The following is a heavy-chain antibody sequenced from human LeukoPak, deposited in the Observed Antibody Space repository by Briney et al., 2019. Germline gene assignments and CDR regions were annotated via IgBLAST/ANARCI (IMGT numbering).Heavy chain of an antibody. CDR3: ARLFPGDLYYYGMDV. V-gene: IGHV4-4*02. J-gene: IGHJ6*02. CDR1: GGSISSSNW. Sequence: SGILSLTCAVSGGSISSSNWWSWVRQPPGKGLEWIGEIYHSGSTNYNPSLKSRVTISVDKSKNQFSLKLSSVTAADTAVYYCARLFPGDLYYYGMDVWGQGTTVTVSS. D-gene: IGHD2-21*01. CDR2: IYHSGST.